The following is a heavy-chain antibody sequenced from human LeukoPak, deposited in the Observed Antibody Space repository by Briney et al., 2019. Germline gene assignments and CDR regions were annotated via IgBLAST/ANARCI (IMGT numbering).Heavy chain of an antibody. J-gene: IGHJ4*02. CDR3: ARDRLHCSSTSCAAGLFDY. Sequence: GASVKASCKASGYTFTSYGISWVRQAPGQGLEWMGWISAYNGNTNYAQKLQGRVTMTTDTSTSTAYMELRSPRSDDTAVYYCARDRLHCSSTSCAAGLFDYWGQGTLVTVSS. V-gene: IGHV1-18*04. D-gene: IGHD2-2*01. CDR2: ISAYNGNT. CDR1: GYTFTSYG.